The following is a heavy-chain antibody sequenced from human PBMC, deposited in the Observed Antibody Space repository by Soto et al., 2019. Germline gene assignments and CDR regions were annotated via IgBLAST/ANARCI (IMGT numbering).Heavy chain of an antibody. CDR1: GGSFSGYY. J-gene: IGHJ4*02. D-gene: IGHD5-12*01. CDR3: ARLGGYDRPDY. CDR2: INHSGST. Sequence: SETLSLTCAVYGGSFSGYYWSWIRQPPGKGLEWIGEINHSGSTNYNPSLKSRVTISVDTSKNQFSLKLSSVTAADTAVYYCARLGGYDRPDYWGQGTLVTVSS. V-gene: IGHV4-34*01.